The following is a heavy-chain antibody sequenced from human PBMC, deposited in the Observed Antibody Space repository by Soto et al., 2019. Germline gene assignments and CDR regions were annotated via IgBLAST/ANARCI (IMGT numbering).Heavy chain of an antibody. CDR2: IYYSGST. Sequence: SETVSLTCTVSGGSISSSRYYWGWIRQPPGKGLEWIGSIYYSGSTYYNPSLKSRVTISVDTSKNQFSLKLSSVTAADTAVYYCAILGKGQLGDYWGQGTLVTVSS. V-gene: IGHV4-39*01. CDR1: GGSISSSRYY. J-gene: IGHJ4*02. CDR3: AILGKGQLGDY. D-gene: IGHD6-6*01.